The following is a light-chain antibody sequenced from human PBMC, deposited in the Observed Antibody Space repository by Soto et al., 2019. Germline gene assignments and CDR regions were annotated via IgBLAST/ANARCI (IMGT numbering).Light chain of an antibody. CDR1: QSINRNF. CDR2: AAS. Sequence: EIVLTQSPGTLYLSPGEGATLSCRASQSINRNFLAWYQQKRGQVPRLLIYAASIRATGIPDRFSGSGSGTDFTLTVSSLQSEDFAVYYCQQYNNWPRTFGQGTKVDIK. CDR3: QQYNNWPRT. V-gene: IGKV3-20*01. J-gene: IGKJ1*01.